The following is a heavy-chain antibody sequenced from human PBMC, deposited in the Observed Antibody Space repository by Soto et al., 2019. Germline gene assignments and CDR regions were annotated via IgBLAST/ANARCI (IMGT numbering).Heavy chain of an antibody. CDR3: ARGGDGYNSGAFDI. J-gene: IGHJ3*02. D-gene: IGHD5-12*01. V-gene: IGHV4-30-2*01. Sequence: SETLSLTCAVSGGSISSGGYSWSWIRQPPGKGLEWIGYIYHSGSTYYNPSLKSRVTISVDRSKNQFSLKLSSVTAADTAVYYCARGGDGYNSGAFDIWGQGTMVTVSS. CDR2: IYHSGST. CDR1: GGSISSGGYS.